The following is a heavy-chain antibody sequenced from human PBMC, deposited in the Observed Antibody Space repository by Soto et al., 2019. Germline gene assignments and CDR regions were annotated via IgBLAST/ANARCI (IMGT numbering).Heavy chain of an antibody. V-gene: IGHV4-34*01. J-gene: IGHJ5*02. D-gene: IGHD3-16*02. CDR3: ARGYESSRRYRPLLDH. CDR1: SGSFCGYY. CDR2: ISHSGST. Sequence: QVQLQQWGAGLLKPSETLSLRCVVNSGSFCGYYWTWIRQTPGKGLEWIGEISHSGSTNNNPSLMSPVTLSADTSKKLCTLRLSSVTAADTALDACARGYESSRRYRPLLDHGGQGSLVPVSS.